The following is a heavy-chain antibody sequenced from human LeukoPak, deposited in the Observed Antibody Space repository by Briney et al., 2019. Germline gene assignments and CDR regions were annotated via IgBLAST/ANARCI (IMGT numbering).Heavy chain of an antibody. V-gene: IGHV1-46*01. D-gene: IGHD2-8*02. Sequence: ASVKVSCKASGYTFTSYYMHWVRQAPGQGLEWMGIINPSGGSTSYAQKFQGRVTMTRDMSSSTVYMELSSLRSEDTAVYYCARDTAGLASGFDYWGQGTLVTVSS. CDR2: INPSGGST. J-gene: IGHJ4*02. CDR3: ARDTAGLASGFDY. CDR1: GYTFTSYY.